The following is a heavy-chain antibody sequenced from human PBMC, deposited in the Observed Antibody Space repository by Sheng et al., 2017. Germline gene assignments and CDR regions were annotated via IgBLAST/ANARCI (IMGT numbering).Heavy chain of an antibody. CDR2: SILVETP. CDR1: CSISSSNYY. D-gene: IGHD6-19*01. Sequence: QLQLQESGPGLVKPSETLVPHLHCLWCSISSSNYYWSWVPPAPPRRGWSGLGVSILVETPTTSRPSRVRLTXSVDTSNNQFSLRLDSVTAADTAVYFCAGKRGGWFAGRFDSWGQGTLATVSS. J-gene: IGHJ4*02. V-gene: IGHV4-39*01. CDR3: AGKRGGWFAGRFDS.